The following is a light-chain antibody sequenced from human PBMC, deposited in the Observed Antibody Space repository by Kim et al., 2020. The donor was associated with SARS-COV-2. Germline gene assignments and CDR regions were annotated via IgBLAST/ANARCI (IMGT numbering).Light chain of an antibody. Sequence: ELTQPPSVSVAPGKTARITCGGNNIGSKSVHWYQQKPGQAPVLVIYYDSDRPSGIPERFSGSNSGNTATLTISRGEAGDEADYYCQGWESSSDHPVFG. CDR2: YDS. CDR3: QGWESSSDHPV. CDR1: NIGSKS. V-gene: IGLV3-21*01. J-gene: IGLJ2*01.